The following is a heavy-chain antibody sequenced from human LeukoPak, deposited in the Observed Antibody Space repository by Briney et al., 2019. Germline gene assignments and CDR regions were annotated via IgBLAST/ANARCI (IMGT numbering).Heavy chain of an antibody. V-gene: IGHV4-39*01. J-gene: IGHJ4*02. CDR2: INDSGST. D-gene: IGHD6-25*01. Sequence: PSETLSLTCTVSGGSISSSSYYWGWIRQPPGKGREWIGSINDSGSTYYNPSLKSRVTITVDTSKNQFSLKLSSVTAADTAVYYCARHPLAGATAPNYFDYWGQGTLVTVSS. CDR1: GGSISSSSYY. CDR3: ARHPLAGATAPNYFDY.